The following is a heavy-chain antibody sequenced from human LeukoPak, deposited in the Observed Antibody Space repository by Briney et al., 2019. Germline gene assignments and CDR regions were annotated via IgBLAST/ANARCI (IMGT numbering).Heavy chain of an antibody. V-gene: IGHV1-46*01. Sequence: GASVKVSFEASGYTFTSYYIHWVRQAPGQGLEWMGMINPSRGSTSYAQKFQGGLTMTRDTSTSTVYMELSSLRSEDTAVYYCTRGVQLERRYYNWFDPWGQGTLVTVSS. CDR2: INPSRGST. J-gene: IGHJ5*02. CDR1: GYTFTSYY. CDR3: TRGVQLERRYYNWFDP. D-gene: IGHD1-1*01.